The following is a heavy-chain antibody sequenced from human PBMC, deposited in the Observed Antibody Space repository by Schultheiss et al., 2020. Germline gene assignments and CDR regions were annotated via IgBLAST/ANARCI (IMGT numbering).Heavy chain of an antibody. D-gene: IGHD1-1*01. V-gene: IGHV3-7*01. Sequence: GGSLRLSCAASGFTFSSYWMSWVRQAPGKGLELVANIKQDGSEKYYVDSVKGRFTISRDNAKNSLYLQMNSLRAEDTAVYYCARDQVNYYVDYWGQGTLVTVSS. CDR1: GFTFSSYW. CDR2: IKQDGSEK. CDR3: ARDQVNYYVDY. J-gene: IGHJ4*02.